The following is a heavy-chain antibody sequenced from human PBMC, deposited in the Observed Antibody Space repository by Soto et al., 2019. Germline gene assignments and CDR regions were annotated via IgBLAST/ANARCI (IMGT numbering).Heavy chain of an antibody. CDR3: AREPTLGYSYGEYYFDY. Sequence: SETLSVTCTVSGGSISSGGYYWRWIRQHPGKGLEWIGYIYYSGSTYYNPSLKSRVTISVDTSKNQFSLKLSSVTAADTAVYYCAREPTLGYSYGEYYFDYWGQGTLVTVSS. J-gene: IGHJ4*02. D-gene: IGHD5-18*01. CDR1: GGSISSGGYY. V-gene: IGHV4-31*03. CDR2: IYYSGST.